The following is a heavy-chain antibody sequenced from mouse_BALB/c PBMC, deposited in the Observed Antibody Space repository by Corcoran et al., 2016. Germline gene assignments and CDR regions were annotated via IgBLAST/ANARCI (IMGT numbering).Heavy chain of an antibody. CDR3: ARLYPGIAMDY. Sequence: EVQLQQSGPELVKPGASVKMSCKASGYTFTSYVMHWVKQKPGQGLEWIGYINPYNDGTKYNEKFKDKATLTSDKSSSTAYMELRSLTSEDSAVDYCARLYPGIAMDYWGQGTSVTVSS. V-gene: IGHV1S136*01. CDR2: INPYNDGT. J-gene: IGHJ4*01. CDR1: GYTFTSYV.